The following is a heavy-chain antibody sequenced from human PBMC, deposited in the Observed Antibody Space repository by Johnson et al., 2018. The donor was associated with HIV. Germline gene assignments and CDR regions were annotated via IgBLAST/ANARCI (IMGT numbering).Heavy chain of an antibody. D-gene: IGHD3-16*01. Sequence: QVQLVESGGGVIQPGRSLRLSCAASGFSLSSYAMHWVRQAPGKGLEWVALISYDGSNKYYADSVKGRFTISRDNSKNTLYLQMNSLRAEDTAVFYCARGALGDWVDAFDIWGQGTMVTVSS. CDR1: GFSLSSYA. CDR2: ISYDGSNK. V-gene: IGHV3-30-3*01. CDR3: ARGALGDWVDAFDI. J-gene: IGHJ3*02.